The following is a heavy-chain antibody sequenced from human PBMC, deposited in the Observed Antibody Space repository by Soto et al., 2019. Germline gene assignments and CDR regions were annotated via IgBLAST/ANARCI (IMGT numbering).Heavy chain of an antibody. CDR3: ARDPVPFDWFTRGATTTFDI. CDR1: GFTFSTYH. CDR2: ISTSTSII. J-gene: IGHJ3*02. Sequence: EVQLVESGGGLVQPGGSLRLSCAASGFTFSTYHMNWVRQAPGKGLEWVSYISTSTSIIYYADSVKGRFTISRDNAKNSLYLQMDSLRAEDTVMYYCARDPVPFDWFTRGATTTFDIWGQGTMVTVSS. D-gene: IGHD3-9*01. V-gene: IGHV3-48*01.